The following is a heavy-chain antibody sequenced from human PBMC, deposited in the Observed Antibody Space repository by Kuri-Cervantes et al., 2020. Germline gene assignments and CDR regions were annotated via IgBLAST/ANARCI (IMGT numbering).Heavy chain of an antibody. CDR1: GFTFSSYA. V-gene: IGHV3-23*01. D-gene: IGHD3-10*01. CDR2: ISGSGGST. Sequence: ETLSLTCAASGFTFSSYAMSWVRQAPGKGLEWVSAISGSGGSTYYADSVKGRFTISRDNSKNTLYLQMNSLRAEDTAVYYCANTYYYGSGTSFDYWGQGTLVTVSS. J-gene: IGHJ4*02. CDR3: ANTYYYGSGTSFDY.